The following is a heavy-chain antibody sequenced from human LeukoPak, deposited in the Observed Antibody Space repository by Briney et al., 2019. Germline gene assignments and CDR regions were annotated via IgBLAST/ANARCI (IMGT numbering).Heavy chain of an antibody. CDR2: ISGSGGST. CDR3: AKAGYSGYDYFDY. J-gene: IGHJ4*02. Sequence: GGSLRLSCAASGFTFSSYAMSWVRQAPGKGLEWVSAISGSGGSTYYAGSVKGRFTISRDNSKNTLYLQMNSLRAEDTAVYYCAKAGYSGYDYFDYWGQGTLVTVSS. D-gene: IGHD5-12*01. CDR1: GFTFSSYA. V-gene: IGHV3-23*01.